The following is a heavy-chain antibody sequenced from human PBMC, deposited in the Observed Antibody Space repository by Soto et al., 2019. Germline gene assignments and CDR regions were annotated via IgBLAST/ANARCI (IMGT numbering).Heavy chain of an antibody. CDR2: IYPGDSDT. D-gene: IGHD3-22*01. CDR1: GYTFTTYW. V-gene: IGHV5-51*01. J-gene: IGHJ4*02. Sequence: GESLKISCKVSGYTFTTYWIGWVRQMPGKGLEWMGIIYPGDSDTTYSPSFQGQVTISADKSISTAYLQWNSLKASDSAMYYCGRLDSSYYFDYWGQGTLVTVSS. CDR3: GRLDSSYYFDY.